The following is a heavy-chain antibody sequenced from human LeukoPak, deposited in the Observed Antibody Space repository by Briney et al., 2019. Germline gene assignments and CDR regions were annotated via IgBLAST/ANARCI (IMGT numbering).Heavy chain of an antibody. CDR3: ARDMGDYYDSSGYSPFDY. V-gene: IGHV1-18*01. CDR1: GGTFSSYA. CDR2: ISAYNGNT. D-gene: IGHD3-22*01. J-gene: IGHJ4*02. Sequence: ASVKVSCKASGGTFSSYAISWVRQAPGQGLEWMGWISAYNGNTNYAQKLQGRVTMTTDTSTSTAYMELRSLRSDDTAVYYCARDMGDYYDSSGYSPFDYWGQGTLVTVSS.